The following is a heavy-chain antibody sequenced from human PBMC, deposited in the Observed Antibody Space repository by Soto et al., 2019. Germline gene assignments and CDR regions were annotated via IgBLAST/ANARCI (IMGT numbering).Heavy chain of an antibody. V-gene: IGHV2-5*02. J-gene: IGHJ4*02. Sequence: QITLKESGPTVVKPTQTLTLTCTVSGFSLSGSGAGVGWIRQPPGKALEWLGVIYWDDDKRYSPSLQSRLTFTRDTSKNQVVLTLTNVGPLDTGTYYCARRDSHEDVEYDVWGQGTLVTVSS. CDR2: IYWDDDK. D-gene: IGHD1-1*01. CDR3: ARRDSHEDVEYDV. CDR1: GFSLSGSGAG.